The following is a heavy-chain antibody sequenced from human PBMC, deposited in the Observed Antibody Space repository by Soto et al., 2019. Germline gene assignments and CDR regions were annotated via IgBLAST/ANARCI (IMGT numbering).Heavy chain of an antibody. V-gene: IGHV1-2*02. CDR3: AKSLLYEYSSSWRSAYYGMDV. CDR1: GFTFSAYY. D-gene: IGHD6-13*01. Sequence: QVQLVQSGAELKKPGASVKVSCKASGFTFSAYYIYWVRQAPGHGLEWIGWINPNSGGTNNAQKFQGRVTMTRDTSTSTVYMELSALIPDDTAVYYCAKSLLYEYSSSWRSAYYGMDVWGQGTTVTVSS. J-gene: IGHJ6*02. CDR2: INPNSGGT.